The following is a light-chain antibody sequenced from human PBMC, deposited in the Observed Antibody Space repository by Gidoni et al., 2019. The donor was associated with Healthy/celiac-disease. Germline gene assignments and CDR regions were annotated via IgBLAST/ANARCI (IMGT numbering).Light chain of an antibody. CDR2: AAS. V-gene: IGKV1-39*01. Sequence: PSSLSASVGDRVTITCRASQSISSYLNWYQQKPGKAPKLLIYAASSLQSGVPSRFSGSGSGTDFTLTISSLQPEDFATYYCQQSYSTPRTFGQGTKVEIK. J-gene: IGKJ1*01. CDR3: QQSYSTPRT. CDR1: QSISSY.